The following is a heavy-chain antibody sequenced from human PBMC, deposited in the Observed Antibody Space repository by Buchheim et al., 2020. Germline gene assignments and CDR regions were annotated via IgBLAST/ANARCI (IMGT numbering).Heavy chain of an antibody. V-gene: IGHV3-48*04. Sequence: EVQLVESGGGLVQPGGSLRLSCAASGFTFSSYSMNWVRQAPGKGLEWVSHISSSSSTIYYADSVKGRFTISRDNAKNSLYLQMNSLRAEDTAVYYCARTLRYYDSSDYWGQGTL. CDR2: ISSSSSTI. CDR3: ARTLRYYDSSDY. CDR1: GFTFSSYS. D-gene: IGHD3-22*01. J-gene: IGHJ4*02.